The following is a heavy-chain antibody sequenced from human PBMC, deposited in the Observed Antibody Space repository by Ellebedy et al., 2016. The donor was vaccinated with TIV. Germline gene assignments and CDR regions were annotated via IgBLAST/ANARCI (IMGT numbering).Heavy chain of an antibody. CDR1: GYTFLDYG. J-gene: IGHJ6*02. CDR3: ARYSGSGTYYRNGMDV. V-gene: IGHV1-18*01. Sequence: AASVKVSCKSSGYTFLDYGVTWVRQAPGQGLDWMGWGSAYSGNTNYAENLQGRVTMTRDTSTDTAYMELRSLRSDDTAVYFCARYSGSGTYYRNGMDVWGQGTTVTVSS. CDR2: GSAYSGNT. D-gene: IGHD3-10*01.